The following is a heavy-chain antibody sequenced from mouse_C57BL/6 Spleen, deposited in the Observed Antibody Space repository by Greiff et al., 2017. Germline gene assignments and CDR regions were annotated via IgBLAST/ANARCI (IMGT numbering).Heavy chain of an antibody. D-gene: IGHD2-4*01. CDR3: ARRAGYDYERDPMDY. J-gene: IGHJ4*01. CDR1: GYTFTSYW. CDR2: IDPNSGGT. Sequence: QVQLQQPGAELVKPGASVKLSCKASGYTFTSYWMHWVKQRPGRGLEWIGRIDPNSGGTNYNEKFKGKATLTADKYSSTAYMQLSSLTSEDSAVYFCARRAGYDYERDPMDYWGQGTSVTVSA. V-gene: IGHV1-62-3*01.